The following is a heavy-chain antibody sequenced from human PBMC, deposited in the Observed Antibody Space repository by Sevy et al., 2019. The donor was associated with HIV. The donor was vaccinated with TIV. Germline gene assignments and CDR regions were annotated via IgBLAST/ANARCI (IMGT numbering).Heavy chain of an antibody. D-gene: IGHD3-16*01. CDR2: INPNSGGT. CDR3: ARTYYDYVWGSYYGMDV. V-gene: IGHV1-2*02. J-gene: IGHJ6*02. Sequence: ASVKVSCKASGYTFTGYYMHWVRQAPGQGLEWMGWINPNSGGTNYGQKFQGRVTMTRDTSISTAYMELSRLRSDDTAVYYCARTYYDYVWGSYYGMDVWGQGTTVTVSS. CDR1: GYTFTGYY.